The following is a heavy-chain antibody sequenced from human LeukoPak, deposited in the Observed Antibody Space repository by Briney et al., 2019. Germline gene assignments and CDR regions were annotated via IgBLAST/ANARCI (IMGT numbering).Heavy chain of an antibody. D-gene: IGHD5-18*01. J-gene: IGHJ4*02. CDR3: ARVTRVYSYGHFDY. Sequence: SETLSLTCTVSGGSMSNYYWRWIRQPPGKGLEWIGYIYSSGSTNYNPCLKSRVTISVDTSKDQFTLRLSAVTAADTAVYYCARVTRVYSYGHFDYWGQGTLVTVSS. V-gene: IGHV4-59*01. CDR1: GGSMSNYY. CDR2: IYSSGST.